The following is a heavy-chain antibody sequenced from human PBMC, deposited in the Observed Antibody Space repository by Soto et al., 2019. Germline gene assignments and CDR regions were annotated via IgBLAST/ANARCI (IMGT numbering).Heavy chain of an antibody. J-gene: IGHJ6*02. V-gene: IGHV4-30-4*01. CDR3: ARDHYVYDILTGYGYYYGMDV. D-gene: IGHD3-9*01. Sequence: SETLSLTCTVSGGSISSGDYYWSWIRQPPGKGLEWIGYIYYSGSTYYNPSLKSRVTISVDTSKNQFSLKLSSVTAADTAVYYCARDHYVYDILTGYGYYYGMDVWGQGTTVTAP. CDR1: GGSISSGDYY. CDR2: IYYSGST.